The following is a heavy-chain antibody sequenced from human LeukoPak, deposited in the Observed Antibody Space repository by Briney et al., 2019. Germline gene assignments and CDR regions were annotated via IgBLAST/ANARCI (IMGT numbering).Heavy chain of an antibody. CDR3: ARGGYYGSGSYPLAFDI. V-gene: IGHV3-30-3*01. CDR1: GFTFSSYA. CDR2: ISYDGSNK. D-gene: IGHD3-10*01. Sequence: GGSLRLSCAASGFTFSSYAMHWVRQAPGKGLEWVAVISYDGSNKYYADSVKGRFTISRDNSKNTLYLQMNSLRAEDTAVYYCARGGYYGSGSYPLAFDIWGQGTMVTVSS. J-gene: IGHJ3*02.